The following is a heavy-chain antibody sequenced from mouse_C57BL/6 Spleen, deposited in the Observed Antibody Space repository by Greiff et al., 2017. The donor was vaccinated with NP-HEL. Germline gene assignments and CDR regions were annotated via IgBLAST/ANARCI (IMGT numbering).Heavy chain of an antibody. CDR2: IYPEDGDT. J-gene: IGHJ4*01. V-gene: IGHV14-2*01. CDR3: ARDGYYDASDY. CDR1: GFTFNDYY. Sequence: VQLQQSGAELVKPGASVKLSCTASGFTFNDYYMHWVKQRTGQGLEWIGRIYPEDGDTKYDSKFPGKATITADKSSNTAYLQLSSRTSEDTAVYYCARDGYYDASDYWGQGTSVTVSS. D-gene: IGHD2-3*01.